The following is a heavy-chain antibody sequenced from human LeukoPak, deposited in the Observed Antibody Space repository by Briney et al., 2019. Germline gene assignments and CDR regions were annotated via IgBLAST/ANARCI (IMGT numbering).Heavy chain of an antibody. CDR3: ARVRGKTLAYYYYYGMDV. J-gene: IGHJ6*02. Sequence: GASVKVSCKASGYPFTSYEINWVRQATGEGLEWMGWMNPNSGNTGYAQKFQGRVTMTRNTSISTAYMELSSLRSEDTAVYYCARVRGKTLAYYYYYGMDVWGQGTTVTVSS. D-gene: IGHD3-10*01. V-gene: IGHV1-8*01. CDR2: MNPNSGNT. CDR1: GYPFTSYE.